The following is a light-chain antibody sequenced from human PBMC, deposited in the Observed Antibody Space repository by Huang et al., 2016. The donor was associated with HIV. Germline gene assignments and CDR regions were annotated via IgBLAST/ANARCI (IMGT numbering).Light chain of an antibody. Sequence: DIQMTQSPSSLSASVGDRVTITCRASQSIGYYLNWYQQKPGKAPKVLIYAASNLQSGVPSRFSGSGSETDVTLTISSLQPEDFATYYCQQIYSAPLYTFGLGTKLEI. V-gene: IGKV1-39*01. J-gene: IGKJ2*01. CDR3: QQIYSAPLYT. CDR1: QSIGYY. CDR2: AAS.